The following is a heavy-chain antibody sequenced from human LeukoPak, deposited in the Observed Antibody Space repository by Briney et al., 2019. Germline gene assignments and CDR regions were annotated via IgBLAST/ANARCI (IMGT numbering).Heavy chain of an antibody. CDR2: IKPNSGGT. D-gene: IGHD6-19*01. CDR1: GYTFTGYY. CDR3: ARDRVAGTALPADY. Sequence: ASVKVSCKASGYTFTGYYMHWVRQAPGQGLEWMGWIKPNSGGTNYAQKFQGRVTMTRDTSISTAYMELSRLRSDDTAVYYCARDRVAGTALPADYWGQGTLVTVSS. V-gene: IGHV1-2*02. J-gene: IGHJ4*02.